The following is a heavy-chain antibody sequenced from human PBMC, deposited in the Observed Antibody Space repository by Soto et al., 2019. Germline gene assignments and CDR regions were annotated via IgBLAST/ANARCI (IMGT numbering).Heavy chain of an antibody. Sequence: SETLSLTCTVSGGSISSYYWSWIRQPAGKGLEWIGRIYTSGSTNYNPSLKSRVTMSVDTSKNQFSLKLSSVTAADTAVYYCARGSEDSSGWYGYYYYYGMDVWVQGTTGSVSS. D-gene: IGHD6-19*01. J-gene: IGHJ6*02. CDR2: IYTSGST. CDR1: GGSISSYY. V-gene: IGHV4-4*07. CDR3: ARGSEDSSGWYGYYYYYGMDV.